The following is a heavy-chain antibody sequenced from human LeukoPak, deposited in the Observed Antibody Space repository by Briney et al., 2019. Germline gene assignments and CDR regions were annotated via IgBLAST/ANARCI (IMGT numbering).Heavy chain of an antibody. J-gene: IGHJ4*02. CDR3: GRESSGWFFDY. CDR2: IYASGST. V-gene: IGHV4-61*02. CDR1: GGSISRGSYI. D-gene: IGHD6-19*01. Sequence: SETLSLTCTVSGGSISRGSYIWNWIRQPAGKTLEWIGRIYASGSTNYNPSLKSRVTMSVDTSKNQFSLKLRSVTAADTAVYYCGRESSGWFFDYWGQGTLVTVS.